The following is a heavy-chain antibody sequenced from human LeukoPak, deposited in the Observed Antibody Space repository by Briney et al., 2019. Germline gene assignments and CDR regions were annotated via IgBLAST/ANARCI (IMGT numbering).Heavy chain of an antibody. J-gene: IGHJ2*01. CDR1: DASINGDDFF. D-gene: IGHD3-3*01. CDR2: IYYSGST. V-gene: IGHV4-30-4*01. Sequence: SQTLSLTCSVSDASINGDDFFWGWIRQPPGKDLGWIGNIYYSGSTYYNPSLERRISISMDASKNQFSLKLNSVTAADTAVYFCARENFYDPRGYFHLWGRGTLVSVSS. CDR3: ARENFYDPRGYFHL.